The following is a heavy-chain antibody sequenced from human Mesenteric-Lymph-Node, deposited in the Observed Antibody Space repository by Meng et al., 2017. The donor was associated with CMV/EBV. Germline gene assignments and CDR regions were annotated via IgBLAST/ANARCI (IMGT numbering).Heavy chain of an antibody. V-gene: IGHV1-69*05. CDR3: ASGVAVLNGIDV. CDR2: IIPMFGTA. J-gene: IGHJ6*02. CDR1: GGTFSSYA. Sequence: SVKVSCKTSGGTFSSYAISWVRQAPGQGLEWMEGIIPMFGTANYAQKFQGRVTITTDESTSTAYMELSSLRAEDTAVYYCASGVAVLNGIDVWGQGTTVTVSS. D-gene: IGHD2/OR15-2a*01.